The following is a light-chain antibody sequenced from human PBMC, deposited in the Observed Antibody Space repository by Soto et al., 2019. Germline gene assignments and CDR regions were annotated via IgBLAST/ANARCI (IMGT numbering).Light chain of an antibody. V-gene: IGKV3D-15*01. Sequence: EIVLPQSPGILSLSPGERASLSCGASQSISSSFLAWYQQKPGQAPRLLIYGASSRATGIPDRFSGTGSETEFTLTISSLQSEDFAVYYCQQYNNWPRTFGQGTKVDIK. CDR1: QSISSS. J-gene: IGKJ1*01. CDR3: QQYNNWPRT. CDR2: GAS.